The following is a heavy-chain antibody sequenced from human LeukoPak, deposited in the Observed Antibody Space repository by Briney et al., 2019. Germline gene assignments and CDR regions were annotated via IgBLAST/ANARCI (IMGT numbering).Heavy chain of an antibody. CDR3: AVPGSSWASYFDY. Sequence: GGSLRLSCAASGFTFSSYSMNWARQAPGKGLEWVSSISSSSSYIYYADSVKGRFTISRDNAKNSLYLQMNSLRAEDTAVYYCAVPGSSWASYFDYWGQGTLVTVSS. D-gene: IGHD6-13*01. CDR2: ISSSSSYI. V-gene: IGHV3-21*01. CDR1: GFTFSSYS. J-gene: IGHJ4*02.